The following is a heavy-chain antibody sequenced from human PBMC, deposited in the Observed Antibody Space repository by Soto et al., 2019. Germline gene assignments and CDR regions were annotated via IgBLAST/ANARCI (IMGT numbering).Heavy chain of an antibody. CDR2: IYHDGSA. Sequence: QVQLQEWGPGLVKPSGTLSLTCAVSGGSISSSNWWTWVRQPPGKGLEWIGEIYHDGSANYNPSLKSRVTISVDKSKNQFSLQVTSVTAADTAVYYCAILLRSTYGMDVWGQGTTVTVSS. CDR1: GGSISSSNW. J-gene: IGHJ6*02. D-gene: IGHD3-3*01. CDR3: AILLRSTYGMDV. V-gene: IGHV4-4*02.